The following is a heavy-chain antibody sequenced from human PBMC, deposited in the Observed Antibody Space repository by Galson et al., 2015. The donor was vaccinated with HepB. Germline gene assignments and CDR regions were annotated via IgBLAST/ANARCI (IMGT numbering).Heavy chain of an antibody. Sequence: SVKVSCKASGGTFSSYAISWVRQAPGQGLEWMGGIIPILGIANYAQKFQGRVTITADKSTSTAYMELSSLRSEDTAVYYCARDGSLDDYIWGSYDAFDIWGQGTMVTVSS. D-gene: IGHD3-16*01. V-gene: IGHV1-69*10. J-gene: IGHJ3*02. CDR2: IIPILGIA. CDR3: ARDGSLDDYIWGSYDAFDI. CDR1: GGTFSSYA.